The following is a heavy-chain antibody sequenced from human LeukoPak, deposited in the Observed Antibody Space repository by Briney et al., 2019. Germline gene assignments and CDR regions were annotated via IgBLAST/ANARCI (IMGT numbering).Heavy chain of an antibody. V-gene: IGHV1-2*02. CDR3: ARVGSFQWDYYYYYYMDV. CDR2: INPNSGGT. D-gene: IGHD1-26*01. Sequence: ASVKASCKASGYTFTSYDINWVRQAPGQGLEWMGWINPNSGGTNYAQKFQGRVTMTRDTSISTAYMELSRLRSDDTAVYYCARVGSFQWDYYYYYYMDVWGKGTTVTVSS. J-gene: IGHJ6*03. CDR1: GYTFTSYD.